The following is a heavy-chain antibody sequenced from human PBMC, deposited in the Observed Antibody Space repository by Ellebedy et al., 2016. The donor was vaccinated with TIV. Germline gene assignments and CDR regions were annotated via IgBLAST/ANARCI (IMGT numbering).Heavy chain of an antibody. Sequence: GESLKISCAASGFTFSNYAMTWVRQAPGKGLEWVSGIGDTAHNTYYVDSVKGRFTISRDNSENTLYLQMSSLRAEDTAIYNCVKGGWLDDWGQGTLVTVSS. D-gene: IGHD6-19*01. CDR3: VKGGWLDD. V-gene: IGHV3-23*01. J-gene: IGHJ4*02. CDR1: GFTFSNYA. CDR2: IGDTAHNT.